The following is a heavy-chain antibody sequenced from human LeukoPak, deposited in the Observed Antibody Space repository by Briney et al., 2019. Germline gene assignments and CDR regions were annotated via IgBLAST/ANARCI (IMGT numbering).Heavy chain of an antibody. J-gene: IGHJ4*02. Sequence: SGTLSLTCAVSGGSISSSYWSWIRQPPGKGLEWIGYINYTGGTANYPSLKSRATISVDTSKNHFSLKLTSVTAADTAVYYCARHGGSDWPNYHFDSWGQGALVTVS. V-gene: IGHV4-59*08. CDR3: ARHGGSDWPNYHFDS. CDR2: INYTGGT. CDR1: GGSISSSY. D-gene: IGHD6-19*01.